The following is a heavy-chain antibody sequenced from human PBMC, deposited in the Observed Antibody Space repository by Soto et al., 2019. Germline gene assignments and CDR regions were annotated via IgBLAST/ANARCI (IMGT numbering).Heavy chain of an antibody. CDR3: ARPRSSGYSPPWFDP. CDR1: GFTLSSYA. CDR2: ISYDGSNK. V-gene: IGHV3-30-3*01. Sequence: GGSLRLSCAASGFTLSSYAMHWVRQAPGKGLEWVAVISYDGSNKYYADSVKGRFTISRDNSKNTLYLQMNSLRAEDTAVYYCARPRSSGYSPPWFDPWGQGTLVTVSS. J-gene: IGHJ5*02. D-gene: IGHD3-22*01.